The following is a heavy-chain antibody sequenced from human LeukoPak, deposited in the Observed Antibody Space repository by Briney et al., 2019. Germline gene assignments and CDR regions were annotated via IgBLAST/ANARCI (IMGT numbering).Heavy chain of an antibody. CDR3: ARDLNDFWSGYCPSYYYYYMDV. V-gene: IGHV1-46*01. D-gene: IGHD3-3*01. Sequence: ASVKVSCKASGYTFTSYYMHWVRQAPGQGLEWMGIINPSGGSTSYAQKFQGRVTMTRDMSTSTVYMELSSLRSEDTAVYYCARDLNDFWSGYCPSYYYYYMDVWGKGTTVTVSS. CDR1: GYTFTSYY. CDR2: INPSGGST. J-gene: IGHJ6*03.